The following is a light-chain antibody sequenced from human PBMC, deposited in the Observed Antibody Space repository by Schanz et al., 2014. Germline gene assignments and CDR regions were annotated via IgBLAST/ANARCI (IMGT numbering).Light chain of an antibody. Sequence: ETVLTQSPGALSLSPGERATLSCRTSQSVNTYLAWYQQKPGQVPRLLIYGASSRATGIPDRFSGSGSGTDFTLAISGLEPEDFAVYYCQQYNNWPNTFGQGTKLEI. CDR3: QQYNNWPNT. CDR2: GAS. V-gene: IGKV3-20*01. J-gene: IGKJ2*01. CDR1: QSVNTY.